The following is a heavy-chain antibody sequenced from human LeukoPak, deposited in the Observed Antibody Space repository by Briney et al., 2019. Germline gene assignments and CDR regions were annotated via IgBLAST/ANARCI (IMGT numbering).Heavy chain of an antibody. CDR2: IYYSGST. J-gene: IGHJ5*02. Sequence: SETLSLTCTVSGGSISSDNYYWGWIRQPPGKGLEWIGSIYYSGSTYYNPSLKSRVTISVDTSKNQFSLKLSSATAADTAVYYCARNEWFDPWGQGTLVTVSS. CDR1: GGSISSDNYY. CDR3: ARNEWFDP. V-gene: IGHV4-39*07.